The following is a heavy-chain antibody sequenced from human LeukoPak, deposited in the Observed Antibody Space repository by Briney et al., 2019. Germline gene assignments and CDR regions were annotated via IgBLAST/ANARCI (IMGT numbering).Heavy chain of an antibody. J-gene: IGHJ4*02. CDR1: KYTFTDYY. Sequence: ASVKVSGKASKYTFTDYYMQWVRQAPGQGLEWMGWINPNSGDTNYAQNFQGRVTMTRDTSISTAYMELSRLRSDDTAVYYCAKTTGTYYRDYFDYWGQGTLVTVSS. CDR2: INPNSGDT. V-gene: IGHV1-2*02. D-gene: IGHD3-10*01. CDR3: AKTTGTYYRDYFDY.